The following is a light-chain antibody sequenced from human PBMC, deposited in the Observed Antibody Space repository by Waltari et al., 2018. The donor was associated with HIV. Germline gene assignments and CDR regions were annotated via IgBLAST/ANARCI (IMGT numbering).Light chain of an antibody. J-gene: IGKJ5*01. V-gene: IGKV3-11*01. CDR1: QRVSSF. CDR2: DAS. CDR3: QQRFNWPIT. Sequence: EIVLTQSPATPSLSPGERATLSCSASQRVSSFLAWYQQKPGQTPRLLIYDASTRATGIPARFSGSGSGTDFTLTISSLEPEDFAVYYCQQRFNWPITFGQGTRLEIK.